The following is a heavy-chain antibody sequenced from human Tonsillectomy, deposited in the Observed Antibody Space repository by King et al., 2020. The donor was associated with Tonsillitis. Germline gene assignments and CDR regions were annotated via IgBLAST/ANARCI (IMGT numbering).Heavy chain of an antibody. CDR3: ASSPYCSGGSCYSEGGY. V-gene: IGHV3-30*16. CDR2: ISYDGSNK. CDR1: GFTFSCYA. D-gene: IGHD2-15*01. Sequence: VQLVESGGGVVQPGRSLRLSCSASGFTFSCYAMHWVRQAPGKGLEGVAVISYDGSNKYYADSVKGRFTISRDNSKNTLYLQMNSLRAEDTAVYYCASSPYCSGGSCYSEGGYWGQGTLVTVSS. J-gene: IGHJ4*02.